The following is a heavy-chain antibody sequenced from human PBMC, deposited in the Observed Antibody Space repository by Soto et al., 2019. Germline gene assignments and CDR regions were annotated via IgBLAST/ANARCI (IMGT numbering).Heavy chain of an antibody. CDR1: GFTFSSHA. J-gene: IGHJ4*02. CDR3: AKVSSSWYAGFFDL. V-gene: IGHV3-23*01. D-gene: IGHD6-13*01. CDR2: LSDSGDSI. Sequence: EVQLLESGGGMVQPGRSLRLSGTASGFTFSSHAMTWVRQAPGKGLEWVSGLSDSGDSIYYADSVKGRFTIYRDNSMNTLYLQMNTLRVEDTAVYYCAKVSSSWYAGFFDLWGQGTLVTVSS.